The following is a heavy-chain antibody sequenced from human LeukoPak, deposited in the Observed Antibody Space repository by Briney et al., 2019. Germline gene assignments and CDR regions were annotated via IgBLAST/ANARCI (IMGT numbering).Heavy chain of an antibody. J-gene: IGHJ4*02. Sequence: GGSLRLSCAASGSTFSSYAMSWVRQAPGKGLEWVSAISGSGGSTYYADSVKGRFTIPRDNSKNTLYLQMNSLRAEDTAVYYCARDHDFWSGGGYWGQGTLVTVSS. V-gene: IGHV3-23*01. CDR2: ISGSGGST. CDR1: GSTFSSYA. D-gene: IGHD3-3*01. CDR3: ARDHDFWSGGGY.